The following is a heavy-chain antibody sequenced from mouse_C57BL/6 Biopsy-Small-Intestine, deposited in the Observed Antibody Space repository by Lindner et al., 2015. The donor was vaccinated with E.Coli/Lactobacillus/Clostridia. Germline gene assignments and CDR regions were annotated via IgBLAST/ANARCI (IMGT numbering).Heavy chain of an antibody. CDR3: VRGGPYSTLFDY. CDR1: GFTFNTYA. J-gene: IGHJ2*01. CDR2: IRSKSSNYAT. Sequence: VQLQESGGGLVQPKGSLKLSCAASGFTFNTYAMHWVRQAPGKGLEWVARIRSKSSNYATYYADSVKDRLTISRDDSQSILYLQMNNLKTEDTAMYYCVRGGPYSTLFDYWGQGTTLTVSS. D-gene: IGHD2-5*01. V-gene: IGHV10-3*01.